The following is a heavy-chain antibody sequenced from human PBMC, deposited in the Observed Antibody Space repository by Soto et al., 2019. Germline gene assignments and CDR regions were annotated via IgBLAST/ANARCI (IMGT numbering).Heavy chain of an antibody. Sequence: QVQLAQSANEVKKPGASVRVSCKAAGHTFIRYGIAWVRQAPGQGLEWMGWISPYNDYTVYAQKFQGRVSMTADTSTRTVYMNLRGLKSDDTAVYYCARGGYYDNSWGKLSHYDLDVWGQGTSVSVSS. CDR1: GHTFIRYG. J-gene: IGHJ6*02. D-gene: IGHD3-16*01. CDR2: ISPYNDYT. V-gene: IGHV1-18*01. CDR3: ARGGYYDNSWGKLSHYDLDV.